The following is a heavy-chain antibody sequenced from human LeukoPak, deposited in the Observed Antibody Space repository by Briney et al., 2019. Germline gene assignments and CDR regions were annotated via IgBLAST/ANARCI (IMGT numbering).Heavy chain of an antibody. CDR1: GFIFSSYS. Sequence: GGSLRLSCAASGFIFSSYSMSWVRQAPGKGLEWVSVIRGSGTTTYYADSVKGRFTISRDNSKNTLYLQMNSLRAEDTAVYYCAKESHFSSGYLSTWGQGTLVTVSS. CDR2: IRGSGTTT. V-gene: IGHV3-23*01. D-gene: IGHD3-22*01. J-gene: IGHJ4*02. CDR3: AKESHFSSGYLST.